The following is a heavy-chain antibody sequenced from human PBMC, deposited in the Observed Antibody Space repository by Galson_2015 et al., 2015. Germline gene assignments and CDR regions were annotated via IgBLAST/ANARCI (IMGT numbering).Heavy chain of an antibody. D-gene: IGHD3-16*02. CDR2: ISAYNGNT. V-gene: IGHV1-18*01. Sequence: SVKVSCKASGYTFTSYGISWVRQAPGQGLEWMGWISAYNGNTNYAQKLQGRVTMTTDTSTSTAYMELRSLRSDDTAVYYCARVLLLRFLGELSSDAFDIWGQGTMVTVSS. J-gene: IGHJ3*02. CDR1: GYTFTSYG. CDR3: ARVLLLRFLGELSSDAFDI.